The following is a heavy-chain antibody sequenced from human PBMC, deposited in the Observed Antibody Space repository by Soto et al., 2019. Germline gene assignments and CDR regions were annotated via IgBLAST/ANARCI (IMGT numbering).Heavy chain of an antibody. CDR1: GGSFSGYY. Sequence: PSETLSLTCAVYGGSFSGYYWSWIRQPPGKGLEWIGEINHSGSTNYNPSLKSRVTISVDTSKNQFSLKLSSVTAADTAVYYCARGIQDYYYYGMDVWGQGTTVTVSS. J-gene: IGHJ6*02. CDR2: INHSGST. CDR3: ARGIQDYYYYGMDV. V-gene: IGHV4-34*01.